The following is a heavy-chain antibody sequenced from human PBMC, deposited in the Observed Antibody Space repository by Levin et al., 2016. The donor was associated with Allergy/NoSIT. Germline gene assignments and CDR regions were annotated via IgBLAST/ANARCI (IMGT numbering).Heavy chain of an antibody. Sequence: GGSLRLSCAASGFGLGTYWMSWIRQAPGKGLERVANIKQDGSVKYYLDSVKGRFTISRDNAKNSVYLEMNSLRAEDSSLYYCARDKGWSGSSTYYYDSWGQGTLVTVSA. CDR1: GFGLGTYW. J-gene: IGHJ4*02. CDR2: IKQDGSVK. V-gene: IGHV3-7*01. D-gene: IGHD3-3*01. CDR3: ARDKGWSGSSTYYYDS.